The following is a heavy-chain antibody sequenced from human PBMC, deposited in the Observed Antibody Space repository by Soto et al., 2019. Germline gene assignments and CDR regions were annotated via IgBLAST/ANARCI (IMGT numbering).Heavy chain of an antibody. J-gene: IGHJ4*02. CDR1: GGSVSSGGYY. Sequence: QVQLQESGPGLVKPSQTLSLTCTVSGGSVSSGGYYWIWIRQHPGKGLEWIGYIYYSGSTYYNPSLRSRVTISVDTSKNQISLKLSSVTAADTAVYYCARGNYDILTDYWGQGSLVTVSS. CDR2: IYYSGST. V-gene: IGHV4-31*03. D-gene: IGHD3-9*01. CDR3: ARGNYDILTDY.